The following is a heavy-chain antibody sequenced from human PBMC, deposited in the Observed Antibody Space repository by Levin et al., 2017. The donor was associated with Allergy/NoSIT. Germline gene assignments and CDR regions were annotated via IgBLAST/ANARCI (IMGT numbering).Heavy chain of an antibody. D-gene: IGHD1-26*01. CDR1: GGSINSYF. CDR3: ARDRVIVGSTNYYYGMDV. J-gene: IGHJ6*02. Sequence: SQTLSLTCTVSGGSINSYFWSWIRQPPGKDLEWIGHIHYSESTNYNPSLRSRVSMSIDTSKNQVSLNVRSVTAADTAVYYCARDRVIVGSTNYYYGMDVWGQGIMVTVS. V-gene: IGHV4-59*01. CDR2: IHYSEST.